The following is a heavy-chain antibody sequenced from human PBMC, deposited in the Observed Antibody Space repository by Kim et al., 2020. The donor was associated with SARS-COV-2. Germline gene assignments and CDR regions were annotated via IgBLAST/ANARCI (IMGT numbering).Heavy chain of an antibody. J-gene: IGHJ5*02. V-gene: IGHV5-10-1*01. D-gene: IGHD2-15*01. CDR1: GYSFTSYW. Sequence: GESLKISCKGSGYSFTSYWISWVRQMPGKGLEWMGRIDPSDSYTNYSPSFQGHVTISADKSISTAYLQWSSLKASDTAMYYCARLGEGLYCSGGSYYPYNWFDPWGQGTLVTVSS. CDR2: IDPSDSYT. CDR3: ARLGEGLYCSGGSYYPYNWFDP.